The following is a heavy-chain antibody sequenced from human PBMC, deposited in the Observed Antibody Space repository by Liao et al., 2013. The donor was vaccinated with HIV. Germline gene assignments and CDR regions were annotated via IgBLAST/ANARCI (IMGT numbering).Heavy chain of an antibody. Sequence: QLQLQESGPRLVKPSETLSLTCTVSGGSISSGVSYWGWIRQPPGKGLEWIGSIFNGGSTYYNPSLKSRVTISVDTSKNQFSLKLSSVTAADTAVYYCARGVTIGHSPAFDIWGQGTMVTVSS. J-gene: IGHJ3*02. CDR1: GGSISSGVSY. D-gene: IGHD4-11*01. CDR3: ARGVTIGHSPAFDI. V-gene: IGHV4-39*07. CDR2: IFNGGST.